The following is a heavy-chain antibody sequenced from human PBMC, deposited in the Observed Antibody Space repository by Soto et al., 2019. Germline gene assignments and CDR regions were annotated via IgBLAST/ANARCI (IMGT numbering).Heavy chain of an antibody. CDR3: ARGRYCLTGRCFPNWFDS. CDR1: GDSISTVDYF. V-gene: IGHV4-30-4*01. Sequence: SETLSLTCSVSGDSISTVDYFWAWVRQPPGQALEYIGYIYKSATTYYNPSFESRVAISLDTSKSQFSLNVTSLTAADTAVYFCARGRYCLTGRCFPNWFDSWGQGTLVTVS. J-gene: IGHJ5*01. D-gene: IGHD2-15*01. CDR2: IYKSATT.